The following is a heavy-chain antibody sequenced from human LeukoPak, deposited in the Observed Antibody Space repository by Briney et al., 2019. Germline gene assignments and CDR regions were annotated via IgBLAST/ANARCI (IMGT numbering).Heavy chain of an antibody. V-gene: IGHV3-21*01. J-gene: IGHJ4*02. D-gene: IGHD3-22*01. CDR3: VRLRRNSDRSGYYYYYDY. CDR1: GYTFSDFS. CDR2: ISVRSNYR. Sequence: GGSLTLSCAASGYTFSDFSVNWVRQAPGKGLEWVSSISVRSNYRYYADSVRGRFTISRDDARDSLFLQMNSLRAEDTAVYFCVRLRRNSDRSGYYYYYDYWGQGTLVTVFS.